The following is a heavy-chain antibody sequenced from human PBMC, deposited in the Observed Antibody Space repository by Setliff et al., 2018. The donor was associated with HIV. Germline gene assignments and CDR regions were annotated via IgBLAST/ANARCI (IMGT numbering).Heavy chain of an antibody. Sequence: GGSLRLSCAASGFTFNSYAMSWVRQAPGKGLEWVSSISGSGGSTYYADSVKGRFTISRDNSKNTLYLQMNSLRAEDTAVYYCAKDLVYYDSSGDLDYWGQGTLVTVSS. J-gene: IGHJ4*02. V-gene: IGHV3-23*01. CDR2: ISGSGGST. D-gene: IGHD3-22*01. CDR3: AKDLVYYDSSGDLDY. CDR1: GFTFNSYA.